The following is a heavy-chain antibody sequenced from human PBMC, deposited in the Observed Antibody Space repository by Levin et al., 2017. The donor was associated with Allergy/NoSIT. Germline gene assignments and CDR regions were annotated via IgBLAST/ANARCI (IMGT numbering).Heavy chain of an antibody. CDR3: ARLTGIVAGDTLG. CDR2: INSDGSST. Sequence: GGSLRLSCAASGFTFSSNWMHWVRQAPGKGLVWVSRINSDGSSTSYAYSVKGRFSISRDNAKNTLYLQMNSLRAEDTAVYFCARLTGIVAGDTLGWGQGTLVTVSS. J-gene: IGHJ4*02. V-gene: IGHV3-74*01. CDR1: GFTFSSNW. D-gene: IGHD6-13*01.